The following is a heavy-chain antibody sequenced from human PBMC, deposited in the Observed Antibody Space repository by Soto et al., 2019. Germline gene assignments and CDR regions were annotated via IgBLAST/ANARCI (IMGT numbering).Heavy chain of an antibody. CDR3: ARALTDAVGFGYYYGMDV. CDR1: GGSISSNNF. Sequence: QVQVQESGPGLVKPSGTLSLTCAVSGGSISSNNFWSWVRQPPGKGLEWIGDIYRSGGTNYNPSLKSRVTISLDKSNNQFSLKLNSVTAADTAVYYCARALTDAVGFGYYYGMDVWGQGTTVTVSS. CDR2: IYRSGGT. V-gene: IGHV4-4*02. D-gene: IGHD3-10*01. J-gene: IGHJ6*02.